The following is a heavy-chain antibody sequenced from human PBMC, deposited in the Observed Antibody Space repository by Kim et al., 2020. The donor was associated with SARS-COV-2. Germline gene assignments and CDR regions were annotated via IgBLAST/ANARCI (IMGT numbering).Heavy chain of an antibody. CDR3: ARLLRWSPYGMDV. J-gene: IGHJ6*02. CDR1: GGSISSYY. D-gene: IGHD2-15*01. V-gene: IGHV4-59*01. Sequence: SETLSLTCTVSGGSISSYYWSWIRQPPGKGLEWIGYIYYSGSTNYNPSLKSRVTISVDTSKNQFSLKLSSVTAADTAVYYCARLLRWSPYGMDVWGQGTTVTVSS. CDR2: IYYSGST.